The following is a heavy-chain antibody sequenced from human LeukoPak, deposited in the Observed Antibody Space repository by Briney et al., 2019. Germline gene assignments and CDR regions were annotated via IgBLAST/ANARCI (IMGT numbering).Heavy chain of an antibody. CDR3: ARGFSRMEWDQDY. CDR2: MNPNSGNT. V-gene: IGHV1-8*03. J-gene: IGHJ4*02. CDR1: GYTFTSYD. Sequence: AXVKVSCKASGYTFTSYDINWVGQAPGQGLEGMGWMNPNSGNTVYAHKFQGTVTITRNTSISTAYMELSSLRSEDTAVYYCARGFSRMEWDQDYWGQGTLVTVSS. D-gene: IGHD3-3*01.